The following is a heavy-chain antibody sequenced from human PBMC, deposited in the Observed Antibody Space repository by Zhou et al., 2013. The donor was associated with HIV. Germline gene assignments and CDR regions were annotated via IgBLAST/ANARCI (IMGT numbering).Heavy chain of an antibody. D-gene: IGHD5-12*01. Sequence: QVQLVQSGAEVKRPGASVKVSCKASGGTFNNYAINWVRQAPGQGLEWMGWISAYNGNTNYAQKLQGRVTMTTDTSTSTAYMELRSLRSDDTAVYYCARGVDGSKYYHYYGMDVWGQGTTVTVSS. CDR2: ISAYNGNT. V-gene: IGHV1-18*01. J-gene: IGHJ6*02. CDR3: ARGVDGSKYYHYYGMDV. CDR1: GGTFNNYA.